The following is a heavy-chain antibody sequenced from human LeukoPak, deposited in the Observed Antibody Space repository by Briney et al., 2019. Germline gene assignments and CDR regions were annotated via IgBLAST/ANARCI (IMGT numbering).Heavy chain of an antibody. D-gene: IGHD2-15*01. V-gene: IGHV3-23*01. Sequence: PGGSLRLSCGASGFTFGNYAMGWVRQAPGKGLEWVSVISGSGGSTYYTDSVKGRTTISRDNSKITVSLQMNSLRVEDTAVYYCVRCQDARYLFNWFDPWGQGTLVTVST. J-gene: IGHJ5*02. CDR2: ISGSGGST. CDR1: GFTFGNYA. CDR3: VRCQDARYLFNWFDP.